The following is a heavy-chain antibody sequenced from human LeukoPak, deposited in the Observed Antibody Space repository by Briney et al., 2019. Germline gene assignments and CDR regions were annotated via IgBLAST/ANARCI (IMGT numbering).Heavy chain of an antibody. CDR1: GFTVSSNY. J-gene: IGHJ4*02. CDR3: ARERMAAAGPLGY. D-gene: IGHD6-13*01. V-gene: IGHV3-53*01. Sequence: GGSPRLSCAASGFTVSSNYMNWVRQAPGKGLEWVSIIYAGGTTYYADSVKGRFTISRDNSKNTLYLQMNSLRAEDTAVYYCARERMAAAGPLGYWGQGTLVTVSS. CDR2: IYAGGTT.